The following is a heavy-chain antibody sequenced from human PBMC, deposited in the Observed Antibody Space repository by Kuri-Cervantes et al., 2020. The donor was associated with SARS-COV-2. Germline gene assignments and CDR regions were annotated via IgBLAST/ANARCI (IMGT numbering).Heavy chain of an antibody. CDR3: ARGFWTGFLFDS. Sequence: LSCSVSGFSVTSGSYYWSWLRQSPGKGLEWIGYIYYGGSTTYNPALKSRVTISIDMTNNQFFLNLKGASAADTAVYYCARGFWTGFLFDSWGQGSLVTVSS. J-gene: IGHJ4*02. V-gene: IGHV4-61*01. CDR1: GFSVTSGSYY. D-gene: IGHD3/OR15-3a*01. CDR2: IYYGGST.